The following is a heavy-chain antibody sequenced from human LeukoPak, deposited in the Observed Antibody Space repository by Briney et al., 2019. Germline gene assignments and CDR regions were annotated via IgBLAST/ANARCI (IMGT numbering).Heavy chain of an antibody. CDR3: VRGTGY. CDR1: GFTFSTYF. J-gene: IGHJ4*02. Sequence: GGSLRLSCSVSGFTFSTYFMHWVRQAPGKGLEYVSAISSNGDNTYYADSVKGRFTISRDNSKNTLYLQMSSLRADDTAVYYCVRGTGYWGEGTLVTVSS. V-gene: IGHV3-64D*06. CDR2: ISSNGDNT.